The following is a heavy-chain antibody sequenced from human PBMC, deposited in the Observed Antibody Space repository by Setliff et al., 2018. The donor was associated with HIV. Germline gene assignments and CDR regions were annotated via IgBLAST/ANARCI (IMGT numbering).Heavy chain of an antibody. CDR1: DASFSSFY. V-gene: IGHV4-4*08. D-gene: IGHD3-10*01. J-gene: IGHJ4*02. CDR2: VYSNGHT. Sequence: SETLSLTCTVSDASFSSFYWSWIRQPPGKGLEWIGYVYSNGHTKYDPSLKRRVSISIDTSRKQFSLKLTSVTAADTAVYFCARVRGGSSRGFLDYWSQGILVTVSS. CDR3: ARVRGGSSRGFLDY.